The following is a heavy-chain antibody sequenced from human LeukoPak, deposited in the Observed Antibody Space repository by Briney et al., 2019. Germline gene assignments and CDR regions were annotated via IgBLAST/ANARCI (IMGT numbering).Heavy chain of an antibody. CDR2: ISGSGGST. J-gene: IGHJ4*02. Sequence: GGSLRLSCAASGFTFSSYAMSWVRQAPGKGLEWVSAISGSGGSTYYADSVKGRFTISRDNPKNTLYLQMNSLRAEDTAVYYCAKLTTGYSSGPSDYWGQGTLVTVSS. CDR1: GFTFSSYA. CDR3: AKLTTGYSSGPSDY. V-gene: IGHV3-23*01. D-gene: IGHD6-19*01.